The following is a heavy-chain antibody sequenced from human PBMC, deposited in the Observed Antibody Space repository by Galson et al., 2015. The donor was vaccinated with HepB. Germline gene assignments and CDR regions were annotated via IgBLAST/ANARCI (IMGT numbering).Heavy chain of an antibody. D-gene: IGHD3-10*01. V-gene: IGHV3-30*02. CDR3: AKVGGENYFGPGSYYIFQYGMDV. J-gene: IGHJ6*02. Sequence: SLRLSCAASGFTFSNYGMHWVRQAPGKGLEWVAFIRYDGSNEYYADSVKGRFTISSDNSKKTLYLQMNSLRAEDTAVWYCAKVGGENYFGPGSYYIFQYGMDVWGQGTTVTVSS. CDR1: GFTFSNYG. CDR2: IRYDGSNE.